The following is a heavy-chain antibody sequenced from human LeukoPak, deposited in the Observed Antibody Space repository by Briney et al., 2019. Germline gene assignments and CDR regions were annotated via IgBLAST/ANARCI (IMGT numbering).Heavy chain of an antibody. CDR2: IYTSGST. CDR1: GGSISSYY. Sequence: SETLSLTCTVSGGSISSYYWSWIRRPAGKGLEWIGRIYTSGSTNYNPSLKSRVTISVDKSKNQFSLKLSSVTAADTAVYYCARLGGSSSWYVGYYYMDVWGKGTTVTVS. D-gene: IGHD6-13*01. CDR3: ARLGGSSSWYVGYYYMDV. V-gene: IGHV4-4*07. J-gene: IGHJ6*03.